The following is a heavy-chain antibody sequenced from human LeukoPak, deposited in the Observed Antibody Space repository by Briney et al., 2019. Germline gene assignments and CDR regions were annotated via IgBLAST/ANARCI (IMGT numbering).Heavy chain of an antibody. CDR1: GYTFTSYY. Sequence: SVKVSCKASGYTFTSYYMHWVRQAPGQGLEWMGGIIPIFGTANYAQKFQGRVTITADESTSTAYMELSSLRSEDTAVYYCARNTIFGVVIRLHYYYMDVWGKGTTVTVSS. CDR2: IIPIFGTA. CDR3: ARNTIFGVVIRLHYYYMDV. V-gene: IGHV1-69*13. J-gene: IGHJ6*03. D-gene: IGHD3-3*01.